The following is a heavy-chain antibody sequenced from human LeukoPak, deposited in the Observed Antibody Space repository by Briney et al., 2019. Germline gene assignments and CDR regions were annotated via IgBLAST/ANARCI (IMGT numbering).Heavy chain of an antibody. CDR1: EFTFSSYS. Sequence: GGSLRLSCAASEFTFSSYSMNWVRQAPGKGLEWVSSIGSSSTSIYYAGSVKGRFTISRDNAKNSLYLQMNSLRAEDSAVYYCAREHSEAFDIRGQGTMVTVSS. CDR2: IGSSSTSI. D-gene: IGHD2-15*01. V-gene: IGHV3-21*01. CDR3: AREHSEAFDI. J-gene: IGHJ3*02.